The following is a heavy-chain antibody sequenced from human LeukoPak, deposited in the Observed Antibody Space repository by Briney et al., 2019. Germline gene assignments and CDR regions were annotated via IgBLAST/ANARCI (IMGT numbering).Heavy chain of an antibody. CDR2: ISRGGSTI. CDR1: GFTFSDYY. D-gene: IGHD6-6*01. V-gene: IGHV3-11*01. Sequence: GGSLRLSCAASGFTFSDYYMSWIRQAPGKGLEWISHISRGGSTIYYADSVKGRFTISRDNAKNSLYLQMDSLRVEDTAMYYCARALRGSSSGYYYYGMDVWGQGTTVTVSS. J-gene: IGHJ6*02. CDR3: ARALRGSSSGYYYYGMDV.